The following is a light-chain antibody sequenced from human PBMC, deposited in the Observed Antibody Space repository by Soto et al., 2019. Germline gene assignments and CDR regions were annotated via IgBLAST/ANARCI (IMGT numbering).Light chain of an antibody. CDR1: SSDVGGYKF. CDR3: SSYASSDNLV. J-gene: IGLJ2*01. CDR2: EVS. V-gene: IGLV2-8*01. Sequence: QSALTQPPSASGSPGQSVTISCTGTSSDVGGYKFVSWYQQHPGKAPKLVIYEVSKRPSGVPDRFSGSKSGNTASLTVSGLQAEDEADYYCSSYASSDNLVFGGGTQLTVL.